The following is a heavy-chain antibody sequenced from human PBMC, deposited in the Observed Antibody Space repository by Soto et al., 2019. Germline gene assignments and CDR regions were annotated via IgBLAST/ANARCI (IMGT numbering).Heavy chain of an antibody. CDR3: AKPSSRSSLGQYGLDV. Sequence: SETLSLTSTVSGRSINSYCCYWIRQPTGKGLEWIGRIYISGSTNYNPSLKSRVTMPIDTSKNQFSLKVSSVTAADTAVYYCAKPSSRSSLGQYGLDVWGQGTTVTVSS. D-gene: IGHD6-13*01. V-gene: IGHV4-4*07. CDR2: IYISGST. J-gene: IGHJ6*02. CDR1: GRSINSYC.